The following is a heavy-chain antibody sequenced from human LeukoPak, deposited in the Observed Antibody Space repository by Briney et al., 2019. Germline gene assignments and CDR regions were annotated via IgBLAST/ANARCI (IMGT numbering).Heavy chain of an antibody. D-gene: IGHD3-9*01. CDR3: ARVVFGILTGYYIIDY. J-gene: IGHJ4*02. CDR2: INHSGST. Sequence: SETLSLTCAVYGGSFSGYYWSWTRLPPGKGLEWIGEINHSGSTNYNPSLKCRVTISVDTSKNQFSLKLSSVTAADTAVYYCARVVFGILTGYYIIDYWGQGTLVTVSS. CDR1: GGSFSGYY. V-gene: IGHV4-34*01.